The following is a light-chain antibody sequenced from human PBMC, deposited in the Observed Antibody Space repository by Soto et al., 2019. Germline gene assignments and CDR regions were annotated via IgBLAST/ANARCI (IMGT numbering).Light chain of an antibody. CDR3: QLYNNWPPFT. CDR1: QSVSSN. V-gene: IGKV3-15*01. CDR2: GAS. J-gene: IGKJ5*01. Sequence: EIVMTQSPATLSVSPGERATLSCSASQSVSSNLAWYQQKPGQAPRLLIYGASTRATGIPARFSGSVSGTEVTLTIRSLQSEDFAVYYCQLYNNWPPFTFGQVTRLEIK.